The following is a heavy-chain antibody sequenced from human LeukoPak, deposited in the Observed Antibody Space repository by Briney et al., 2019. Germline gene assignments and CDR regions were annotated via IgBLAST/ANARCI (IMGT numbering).Heavy chain of an antibody. V-gene: IGHV2-5*02. Sequence: SGPTLVNPTQTLTLTCTFSGFSLSTSGVGVGWIRQPPGKALEWPALIYWDDDKRYSPSLKSRLTITKDTSKNQVVLTMTNMDPVDTATYYCAHSRTDYGSGSYGFYYYGMDVWGNGTTVTVSS. CDR3: AHSRTDYGSGSYGFYYYGMDV. J-gene: IGHJ6*04. CDR1: GFSLSTSGVG. CDR2: IYWDDDK. D-gene: IGHD3-10*01.